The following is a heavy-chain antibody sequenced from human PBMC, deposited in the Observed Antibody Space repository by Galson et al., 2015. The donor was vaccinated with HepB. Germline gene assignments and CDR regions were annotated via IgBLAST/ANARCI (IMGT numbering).Heavy chain of an antibody. Sequence: SVKVSCKASGGTFSTYAISWVRQAPGQGLEWMGGIIPIFGTTNYAQKFQGRVTITADKSTSTAYMELSSLRSEDTAVYYCASGPITMIKVVPPGSAFDIWGQGTMVTVSS. CDR1: GGTFSTYA. CDR2: IIPIFGTT. J-gene: IGHJ3*02. V-gene: IGHV1-69*06. D-gene: IGHD3-22*01. CDR3: ASGPITMIKVVPPGSAFDI.